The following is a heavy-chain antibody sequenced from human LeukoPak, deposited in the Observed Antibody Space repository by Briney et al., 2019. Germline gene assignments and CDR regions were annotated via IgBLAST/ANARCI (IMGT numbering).Heavy chain of an antibody. V-gene: IGHV4-39*01. D-gene: IGHD4-17*01. J-gene: IGHJ4*02. CDR1: GGSISSSSYY. Sequence: PSETLSLTCTVSGGSISSSSYYWGWIRQPPGKGLEWIGNIYYSGRTYYNPSLKSRVTMSVDTSKNQFSLKLTSVTAADTAVYYCARHIARTTAVTPATSVDYWGQGTLVTVSS. CDR3: ARHIARTTAVTPATSVDY. CDR2: IYYSGRT.